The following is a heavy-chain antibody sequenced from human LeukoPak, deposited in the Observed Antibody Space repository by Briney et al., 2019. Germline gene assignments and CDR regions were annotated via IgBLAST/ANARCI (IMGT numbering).Heavy chain of an antibody. J-gene: IGHJ4*02. CDR2: ITPYNGNT. V-gene: IGHV1-18*01. Sequence: ASVKVSCKASGYTFISYGVGWVRQAPGQGLEWMGWITPYNGNTNYAQKVRGRVTMTTDTTTSTAYMELRSLRSDDTAVYYCARQFPLMYSSGSGRPDYYFDYWGQGTLVTVPS. CDR3: ARQFPLMYSSGSGRPDYYFDY. CDR1: GYTFISYG. D-gene: IGHD3-10*01.